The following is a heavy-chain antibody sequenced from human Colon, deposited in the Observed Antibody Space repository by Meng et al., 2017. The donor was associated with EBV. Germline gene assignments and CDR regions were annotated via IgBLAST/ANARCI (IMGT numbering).Heavy chain of an antibody. CDR3: ARVGQWLPIDY. D-gene: IGHD6-19*01. CDR2: IYHSGST. V-gene: IGHV4-4*02. J-gene: IGHJ4*02. CDR1: GGSLSSRNW. Sequence: QVQLQESGPGLVKPSGXLSLTCAVSGGSLSSRNWWSWVRQPPGKGLEWIGEIYHSGSTNYNPSLKSRVTISVDESKNQFSLNLSSVTAADTAVYYCARVGQWLPIDYWGQGTLVTVSS.